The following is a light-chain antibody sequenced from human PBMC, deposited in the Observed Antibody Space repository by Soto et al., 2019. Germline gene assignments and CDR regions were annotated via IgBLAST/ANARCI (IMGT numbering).Light chain of an antibody. CDR1: HSEVGSDNL. Sequence: QSALTQPASVSGSPGQSITISCTATHSEVGSDNLVSWYQHHPGKAPKLLLYEVTRGPSGVPSRFSASRSGNTASLTISGLQPEDEAHYYCCSYAGTDFPWMFGGGTKLTVL. CDR2: EVT. J-gene: IGLJ3*02. V-gene: IGLV2-23*02. CDR3: CSYAGTDFPWM.